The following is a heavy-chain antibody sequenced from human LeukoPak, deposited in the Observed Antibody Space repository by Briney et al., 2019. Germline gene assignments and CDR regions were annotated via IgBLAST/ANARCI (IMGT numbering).Heavy chain of an antibody. V-gene: IGHV3-23*01. CDR1: GFTFSSYW. J-gene: IGHJ4*02. D-gene: IGHD2-2*02. CDR2: ISGSGGST. Sequence: PGGSLRLSCAASGFTFSSYWMSWVRQAPGKGLEWVSIISGSGGSTYYADSVKGRFTISRDKSKNTLYLQMNSLRAEDTAVYYCAKVGYCSSANCYNYFDYWGQGTLVTVSS. CDR3: AKVGYCSSANCYNYFDY.